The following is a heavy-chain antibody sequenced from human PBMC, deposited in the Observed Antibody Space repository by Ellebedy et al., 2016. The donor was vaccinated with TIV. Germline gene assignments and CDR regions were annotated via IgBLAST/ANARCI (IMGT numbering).Heavy chain of an antibody. CDR2: IYNSGDT. D-gene: IGHD3/OR15-3a*01. CDR1: GGSISRSSYY. J-gene: IGHJ2*01. Sequence: GSLRLSCTVSGGSISRSSYYWGWIRQPPQKGLEWIGTIYNSGDTYYNPSLKSRVTISVDTSKNQFSLKLTSVTAADTALYYCARNLVIFTFEKWYFDLWGRGTLVTVSS. V-gene: IGHV4-39*01. CDR3: ARNLVIFTFEKWYFDL.